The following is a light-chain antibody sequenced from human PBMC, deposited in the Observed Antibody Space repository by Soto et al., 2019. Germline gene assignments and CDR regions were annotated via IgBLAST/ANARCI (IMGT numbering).Light chain of an antibody. CDR2: WAS. CDR1: RTLLWNSNAKNY. Sequence: DIVMTQSPDSLAVSLGERATINCKSSRTLLWNSNAKNYLAWYQQKPGQPPKLLFYWASTRESGVPGRFSGSGSETDFTLTISSLQAEDVAVYYCQQYYTTPLTFGGGTKVEIK. CDR3: QQYYTTPLT. J-gene: IGKJ4*01. V-gene: IGKV4-1*01.